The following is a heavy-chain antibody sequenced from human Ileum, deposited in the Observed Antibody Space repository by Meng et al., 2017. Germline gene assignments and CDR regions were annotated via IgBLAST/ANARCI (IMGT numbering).Heavy chain of an antibody. CDR3: ARGHQNYDILTGSY. CDR2: INTGNGDA. CDR1: GYNFTRYA. J-gene: IGHJ4*02. Sequence: QGQLVQSGAAGKKPGAAGKGSCKASGYNFTRYAMHWVRQAPGQRLEWMGWINTGNGDAKYSQRFQGRVTITRDTSASTVYMELSSLRSEDTTVYYCARGHQNYDILTGSYWGQGTLVTVSS. V-gene: IGHV1-3*04. D-gene: IGHD3-9*01.